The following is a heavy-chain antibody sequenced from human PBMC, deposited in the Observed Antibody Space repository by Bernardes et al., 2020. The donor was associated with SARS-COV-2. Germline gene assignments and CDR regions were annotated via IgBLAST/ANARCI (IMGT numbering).Heavy chain of an antibody. V-gene: IGHV3-23*01. CDR2: ISVSGATT. D-gene: IGHD5-18*01. CDR3: ANNGYSYGYSLW. Sequence: GGSLRLSCAASGFTFPYYAMSWVRQAPGKGLEWVSYISVSGATTFYSDSVKGRFTIARDNSKNTLFLQMNDLRADDTAVYYCANNGYSYGYSLWWGQGTLVTVSS. J-gene: IGHJ4*02. CDR1: GFTFPYYA.